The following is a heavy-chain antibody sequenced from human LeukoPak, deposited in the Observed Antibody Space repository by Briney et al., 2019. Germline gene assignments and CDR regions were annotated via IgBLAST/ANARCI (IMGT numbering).Heavy chain of an antibody. V-gene: IGHV3-73*01. Sequence: GGSLRLSCAASGFTFSGSAMHWVRQASGKGLEWVGRIRSKANSYATAYAASVKGRFTISRDDSKNTAYLQMNSLKTEDTAVYYCTTEFYYYYGMDVWGQGTTVTVSS. CDR1: GFTFSGSA. J-gene: IGHJ6*02. D-gene: IGHD3-10*01. CDR2: IRSKANSYAT. CDR3: TTEFYYYYGMDV.